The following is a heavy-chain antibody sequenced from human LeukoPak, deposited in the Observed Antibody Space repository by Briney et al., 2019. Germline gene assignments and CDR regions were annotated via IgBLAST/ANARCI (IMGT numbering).Heavy chain of an antibody. CDR1: GGSISSYY. CDR2: IYTSGST. CDR3: ARGRRYCSSTSTLCYYYYMDV. Sequence: SETLSLTCTVSGGSISSYYWSWIRQPAGKGLEWIGRIYTSGSTNYNPSLKSRVTMSVDTSKNQFSLKLSSVTAADTAVYYCARGRRYCSSTSTLCYYYYMDVWGKGTTVTVSS. D-gene: IGHD2-2*01. V-gene: IGHV4-4*07. J-gene: IGHJ6*03.